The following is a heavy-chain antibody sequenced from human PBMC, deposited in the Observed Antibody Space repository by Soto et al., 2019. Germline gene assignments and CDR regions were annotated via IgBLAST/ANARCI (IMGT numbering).Heavy chain of an antibody. CDR1: GFTFSSYA. J-gene: IGHJ3*02. CDR3: AEGAADDFWDAFDI. D-gene: IGHD3-3*01. V-gene: IGHV3-23*01. CDR2: IGGSGGST. Sequence: GGSLRLSCAASGFTFSSYAMSWVRQAPGKGLEWVSAIGGSGGSTYYGDSVKGRCTISRDNSKNTLYLQMNSLRAEDTAVYFCAEGAADDFWDAFDIWGQGTMVTVSS.